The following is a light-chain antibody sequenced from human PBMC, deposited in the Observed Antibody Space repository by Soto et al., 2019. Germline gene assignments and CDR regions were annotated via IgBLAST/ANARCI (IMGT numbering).Light chain of an antibody. V-gene: IGKV1-33*01. CDR2: DAS. CDR1: QDINNY. CDR3: QQYDNLPLT. J-gene: IGKJ4*01. Sequence: DFRMTQSPSSLSASVGDRVTITCQTSQDINNYLNWYQQKPGKAPKLLIYDASNLETGVPSRFSGSGSGPDFTFTISSLQPEDIATYYCQQYDNLPLTFGGGATVDIK.